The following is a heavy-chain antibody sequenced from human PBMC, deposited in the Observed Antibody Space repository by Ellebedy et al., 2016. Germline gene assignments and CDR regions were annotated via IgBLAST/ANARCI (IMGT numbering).Heavy chain of an antibody. CDR1: GFTFSAYW. CDR2: IKQDGTKT. V-gene: IGHV3-7*01. D-gene: IGHD6-6*01. Sequence: GGSLRLPCVASGFTFSAYWMSWVRQAPGKGLEWVANIKQDGTKTYHVDFVKGRFTISRDNARSLLYLQMNSLRVEDTAVYYCASLAGRQRYNDWGQGTLVTVST. CDR3: ASLAGRQRYND. J-gene: IGHJ4*02.